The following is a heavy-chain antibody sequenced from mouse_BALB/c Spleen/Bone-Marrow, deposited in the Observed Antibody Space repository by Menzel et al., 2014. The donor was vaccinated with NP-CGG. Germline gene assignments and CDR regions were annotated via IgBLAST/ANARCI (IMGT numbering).Heavy chain of an antibody. D-gene: IGHD1-1*01. V-gene: IGHV14-3*02. CDR1: GFNIKDTY. CDR3: ANYYAVNSLFTY. J-gene: IGHJ3*01. Sequence: EVNVVESGAELVKPGASVKLSCTASGFNIKDTYMHWVKQRPEQGLEWIGRIDPANGNTKYDPKFQGKAPITADTSSNTAYLQLSSLTAEDTADYYSANYYAVNSLFTYWGQGTLGAASA. CDR2: IDPANGNT.